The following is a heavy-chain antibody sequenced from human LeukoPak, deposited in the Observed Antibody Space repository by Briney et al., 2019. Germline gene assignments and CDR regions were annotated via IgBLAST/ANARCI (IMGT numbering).Heavy chain of an antibody. V-gene: IGHV2-5*02. J-gene: IGHJ4*02. CDR2: IDWDDDR. D-gene: IGHD3-22*01. CDR3: AHSPDSSGYYYFDH. Sequence: GSGPTLVKPTQTLTLTCTFSGFSLSTSGVGVGWIRQPPGKALEGVAVIDWDDDRRYSPSLKSRVTITRDTSKNQVVLTMTNMDPGDTAIYYCAHSPDSSGYYYFDHWGQGTLVTVSS. CDR1: GFSLSTSGVG.